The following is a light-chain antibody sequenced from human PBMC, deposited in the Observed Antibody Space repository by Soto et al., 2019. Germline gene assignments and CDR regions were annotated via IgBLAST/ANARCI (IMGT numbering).Light chain of an antibody. CDR3: QQRSNWPST. V-gene: IGKV3-11*01. CDR1: QSVSGY. Sequence: EIVLTQSTATLSLSPGNRATLSGRARQSVSGYLAWYQQKPGQAPRLLIYDASNRATGIPARFSGSGYGTDFPLTITSLEPEDFAVYDCQQRSNWPSTVGGGTKLAI. J-gene: IGKJ4*01. CDR2: DAS.